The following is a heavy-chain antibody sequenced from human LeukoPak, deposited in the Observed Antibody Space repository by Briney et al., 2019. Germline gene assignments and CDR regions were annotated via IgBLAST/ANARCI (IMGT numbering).Heavy chain of an antibody. CDR1: GFTFSSYW. D-gene: IGHD1-1*01. V-gene: IGHV3-7*01. CDR3: ARVKELAGTTPFDY. Sequence: PGGSLRLSCAASGFTFSSYWMSWVRQAPGKGLEWVANKKQDGSEKYYVDSVKGRFTISRDNAKNSLYLQMNSLRAEDTAVYYCARVKELAGTTPFDYWGQGTLVTVSS. J-gene: IGHJ4*02. CDR2: KKQDGSEK.